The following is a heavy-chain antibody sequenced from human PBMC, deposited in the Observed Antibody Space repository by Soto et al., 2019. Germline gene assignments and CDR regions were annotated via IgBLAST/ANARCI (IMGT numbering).Heavy chain of an antibody. D-gene: IGHD5-12*01. Sequence: ASVKVSCKASGYTFTNYFMHWVRQAPGQGLEWMGIINPSGGSTDYAQTFQGRVTMTRDTSTSTVYMELSSLRSEDTAVYYCARSLLATAGMDVWGKGTTVTVSS. CDR3: ARSLLATAGMDV. V-gene: IGHV1-46*03. J-gene: IGHJ6*04. CDR2: INPSGGST. CDR1: GYTFTNYF.